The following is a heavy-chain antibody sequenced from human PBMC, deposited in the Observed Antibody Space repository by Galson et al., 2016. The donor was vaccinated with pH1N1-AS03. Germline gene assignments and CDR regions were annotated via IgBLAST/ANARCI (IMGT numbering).Heavy chain of an antibody. D-gene: IGHD1-1*01. CDR1: GFTFTDFA. CDR3: AKDRNDYRLHYFSGSDV. V-gene: IGHV3-23*01. CDR2: TSSSGGST. Sequence: SLRLSCATSGFTFTDFAVSWVRQAPGRGLEWVSATSSSGGSTYYAESVKGRFTISRDYSKNTVDLQMNSQRAEDTAVYYCAKDRNDYRLHYFSGSDVWGQGTTVIVSS. J-gene: IGHJ6*02.